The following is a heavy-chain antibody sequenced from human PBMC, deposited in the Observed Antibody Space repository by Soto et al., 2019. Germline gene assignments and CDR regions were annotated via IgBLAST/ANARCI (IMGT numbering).Heavy chain of an antibody. V-gene: IGHV3-23*01. Sequence: GGSLRLSCAASGFTFSSYAMSWVRQAPGKGLEWVSSISGSGGSTYYADSVKGRFTISRDNSKNTLYLQMNSLRAEDTAVYYCWTQTTGRRGSHFDYRAQRTLVTGSS. CDR2: ISGSGGST. CDR3: WTQTTGRRGSHFDY. J-gene: IGHJ4*02. D-gene: IGHD3-16*01. CDR1: GFTFSSYA.